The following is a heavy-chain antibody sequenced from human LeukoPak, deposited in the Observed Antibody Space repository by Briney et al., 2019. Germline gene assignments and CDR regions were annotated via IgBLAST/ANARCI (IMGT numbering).Heavy chain of an antibody. CDR1: GFTFSSYA. CDR3: AKDRGAAARPSYGFYYYYMDV. D-gene: IGHD6-6*01. CDR2: ISGSGGST. Sequence: GGSLRLSCAASGFTFSSYAMSWVRQAPGKGLEWVSAISGSGGSTYYADSVKGRFTISRDNSKNTLYLQMNSLRAEDTAVYYCAKDRGAAARPSYGFYYYYMDVWGKGTTVTVSS. V-gene: IGHV3-23*01. J-gene: IGHJ6*03.